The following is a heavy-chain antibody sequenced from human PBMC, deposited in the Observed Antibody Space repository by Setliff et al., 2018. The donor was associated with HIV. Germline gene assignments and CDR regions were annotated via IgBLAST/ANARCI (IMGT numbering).Heavy chain of an antibody. V-gene: IGHV1-18*01. D-gene: IGHD3-9*01. J-gene: IGHJ3*02. CDR2: ISAYNGVT. CDR1: GYTFTTYG. Sequence: ASVKVSCKASGYTFTTYGISWVRQAPGQGLEWMGWISAYNGVTFYGQKFQGRVTMTRDTSINTAYMELSRLRSDDTAVYYCAREYDVLTGYYISAFDIWGQGTMVTVSS. CDR3: AREYDVLTGYYISAFDI.